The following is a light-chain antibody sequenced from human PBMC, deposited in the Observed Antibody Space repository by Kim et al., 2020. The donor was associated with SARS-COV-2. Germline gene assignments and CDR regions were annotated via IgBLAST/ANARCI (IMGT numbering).Light chain of an antibody. CDR1: SLRSYY. J-gene: IGLJ1*01. Sequence: LGQTVRITCQGDSLRSYYASWYQQKPGQAPVLVIYGKNNRPSGIPDRFSGSSSGNTASLTITGAQAEDEADYYCNSRDSSGNHQVFGTGTKVTVL. V-gene: IGLV3-19*01. CDR2: GKN. CDR3: NSRDSSGNHQV.